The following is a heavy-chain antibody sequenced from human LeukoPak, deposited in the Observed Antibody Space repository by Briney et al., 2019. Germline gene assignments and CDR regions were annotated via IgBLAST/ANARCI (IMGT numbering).Heavy chain of an antibody. J-gene: IGHJ4*02. Sequence: SETLSLTCTVSGGSISSYYWIWIRQPPGKGLEWIGYIYYSGSTNYNPSLKSRVTISVDTSKNQFSLKLSSVTAADTAVYYCARAVAVYSFDYWGQGTLVTVSS. CDR1: GGSISSYY. CDR3: ARAVAVYSFDY. V-gene: IGHV4-59*01. D-gene: IGHD6-19*01. CDR2: IYYSGST.